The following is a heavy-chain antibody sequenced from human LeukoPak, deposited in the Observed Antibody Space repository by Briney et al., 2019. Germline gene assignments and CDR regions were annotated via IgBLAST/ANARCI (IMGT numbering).Heavy chain of an antibody. D-gene: IGHD5-18*01. V-gene: IGHV3-21*01. CDR2: ISSSSSYI. CDR1: GFTFSSYS. CDR3: AILWEYSSTFDY. J-gene: IGHJ4*02. Sequence: GGSLRLSCAASGFTFSSYSMNWVRQAPGKALEWVSSISSSSSYIYYADSVKGRFTISRDNAKNSLYLQMNSLRAEDTAVYYCAILWEYSSTFDYWGQGTLVTVSS.